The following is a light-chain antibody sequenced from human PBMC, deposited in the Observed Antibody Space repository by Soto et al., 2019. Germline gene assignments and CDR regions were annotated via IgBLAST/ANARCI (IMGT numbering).Light chain of an antibody. J-gene: IGLJ2*01. Sequence: QSALTQPASVSGSPGQSITISCTGTRSDVGGYNFVSWYQQHPGKVPKLLIYDVTHRPSGVSNRSSASKSANTASLTISVHQDEDAADYYCCSYTSTTTLVFGGGTKVTVL. CDR1: RSDVGGYNF. CDR3: CSYTSTTTLV. CDR2: DVT. V-gene: IGLV2-14*01.